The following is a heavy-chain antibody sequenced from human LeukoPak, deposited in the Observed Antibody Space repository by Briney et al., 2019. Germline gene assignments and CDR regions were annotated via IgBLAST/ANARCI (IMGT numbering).Heavy chain of an antibody. D-gene: IGHD1-14*01. J-gene: IGHJ4*02. CDR3: ARRRPGHGIDY. V-gene: IGHV3-74*01. CDR1: GFTFSSYW. Sequence: AGGSLRLSCAASGFTFSSYWMYWVRQVPGKGLVWVSRINSDENSISYADSVKGRFTISRGNVKNTVYLQMNSLRAEDTAVYYCARRRPGHGIDYWGQGTLVTVSS. CDR2: INSDENSI.